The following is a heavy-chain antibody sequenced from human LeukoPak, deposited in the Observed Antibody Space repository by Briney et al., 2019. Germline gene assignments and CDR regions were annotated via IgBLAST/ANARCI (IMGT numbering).Heavy chain of an antibody. CDR3: AKSGTACSGGSCYSHYFDF. V-gene: IGHV3-23*01. J-gene: IGHJ4*02. CDR2: VNGGGGST. Sequence: GGSLRLSCAASGFTFSNYAMSWVRQAPRKGLQWVSAVNGGGGSTSYADSVKGRFTISRDNSKNTIYLQLNSLRAEDTAVYYCAKSGTACSGGSCYSHYFDFWGQGTLVTVSS. D-gene: IGHD2-15*01. CDR1: GFTFSNYA.